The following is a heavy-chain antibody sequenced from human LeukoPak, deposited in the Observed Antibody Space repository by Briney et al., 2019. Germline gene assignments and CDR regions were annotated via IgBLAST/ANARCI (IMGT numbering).Heavy chain of an antibody. V-gene: IGHV1-69*04. CDR2: IIPILGIA. CDR1: GGTFSSYT. Sequence: SVKVSCKASGGTFSSYTISWVRQAPGQGLEWMGRIIPILGIANYTQKFRGRVTITADKSTSTAYMELSSLRSEDTAVYYCARDLLYSSSSLTFDYWGQGTLVTVSS. J-gene: IGHJ4*02. CDR3: ARDLLYSSSSLTFDY. D-gene: IGHD6-6*01.